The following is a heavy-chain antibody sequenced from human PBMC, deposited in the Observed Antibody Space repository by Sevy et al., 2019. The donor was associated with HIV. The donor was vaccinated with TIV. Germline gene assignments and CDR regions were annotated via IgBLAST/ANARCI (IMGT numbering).Heavy chain of an antibody. J-gene: IGHJ6*02. CDR3: ARDWGGYCINTNCRPSYGMDV. Sequence: GGSLRLSCAASGFTFSSYAMHWVRQAPGKGLEWVAVFSYDGSNKYYADSVKGRFTISRDNSKNTLDLQMNSLRAEDTAVYYCARDWGGYCINTNCRPSYGMDVWGQGTTVTVSS. CDR1: GFTFSSYA. CDR2: FSYDGSNK. D-gene: IGHD2-2*01. V-gene: IGHV3-30*04.